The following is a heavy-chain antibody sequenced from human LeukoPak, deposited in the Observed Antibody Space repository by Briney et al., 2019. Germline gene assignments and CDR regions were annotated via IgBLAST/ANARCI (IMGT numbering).Heavy chain of an antibody. CDR1: GFTFSSYA. D-gene: IGHD2-2*01. CDR2: ISYDGSNK. CDR3: ARAIVVIPAAIRY. J-gene: IGHJ4*02. V-gene: IGHV3-30*04. Sequence: GRSLRLSCAASGFTFSSYAMHWVRQAPGKGLEWVAVISYDGSNKYYADSVKGRFTISRDNSKNTLYLQMNSLRAEDTAVYYCARAIVVIPAAIRYWGQGTLVTVSS.